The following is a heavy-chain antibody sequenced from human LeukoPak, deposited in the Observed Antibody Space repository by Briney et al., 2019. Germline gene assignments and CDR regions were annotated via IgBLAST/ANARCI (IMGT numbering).Heavy chain of an antibody. J-gene: IGHJ4*02. CDR1: GFTFSNYG. V-gene: IGHV3-23*01. Sequence: GGTLRLSCAASGFTFSNYGMSWVRQAPGKGLEWVSTISGSGDSAYYADSVKGRFTISRDNAENSLYLQMNSLRIEDTAIYYCATDIRAVGDSRYFDYWGQGALVTVSS. D-gene: IGHD3-16*01. CDR2: ISGSGDSA. CDR3: ATDIRAVGDSRYFDY.